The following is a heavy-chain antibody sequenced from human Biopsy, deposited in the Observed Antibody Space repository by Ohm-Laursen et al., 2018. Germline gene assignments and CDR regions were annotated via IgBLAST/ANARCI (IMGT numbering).Heavy chain of an antibody. CDR2: INGSGGST. CDR1: GFTFSSHA. D-gene: IGHD3-3*01. CDR3: ARDLYDFCGGCPFDP. J-gene: IGHJ5*02. Sequence: SLRLSCTASGFTFSSHAMSWVRQAPGKGLECVSAINGSGGSTYYADPVKGRFTISRDNSRNTLYLQMNSLRAEDTAMYYCARDLYDFCGGCPFDPWGQGTLVTVSP. V-gene: IGHV3-23*01.